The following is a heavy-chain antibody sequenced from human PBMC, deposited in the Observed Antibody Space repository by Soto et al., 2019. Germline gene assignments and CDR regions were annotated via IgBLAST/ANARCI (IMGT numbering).Heavy chain of an antibody. J-gene: IGHJ4*02. V-gene: IGHV4-4*02. CDR3: ARASIAAAGPYYFDY. Sequence: QVQLQELGPGLVKPSGTLSLTCAVSGGSISSSNWWSWVRQPPGKGLEWIGEIYHSGSTNYNPSLKSRVTISVDKSKNQFSLKLSSVTAADTAVYYCARASIAAAGPYYFDYWGQGTLVTVSS. CDR2: IYHSGST. CDR1: GGSISSSNW. D-gene: IGHD6-13*01.